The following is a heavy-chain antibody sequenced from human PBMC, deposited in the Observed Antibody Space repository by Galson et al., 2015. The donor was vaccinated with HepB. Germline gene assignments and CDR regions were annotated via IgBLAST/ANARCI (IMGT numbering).Heavy chain of an antibody. D-gene: IGHD4-17*01. V-gene: IGHV3-21*01. J-gene: IGHJ6*02. CDR2: ISSSSSYI. Sequence: SLRLSCAASGFTFSSYSMNWVRQAPGKGLEWVSSISSSSSYIYYADSVKGRFTISRDNAKNSLYLQMNSLRAEDTAVYYCARDGVTTNYYYYGVDVWGQGTTVTVSS. CDR1: GFTFSSYS. CDR3: ARDGVTTNYYYYGVDV.